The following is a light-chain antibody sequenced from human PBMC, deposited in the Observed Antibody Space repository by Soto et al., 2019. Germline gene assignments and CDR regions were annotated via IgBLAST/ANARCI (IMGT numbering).Light chain of an antibody. CDR3: EQCYSTPVP. CDR2: AAY. Sequence: DIQMTQSPSSLSASVGDRVTITCRASQSISSYLNWYQQKPGQAPRLLIYAAYSLQSGVTSNFSGSGSGTDFTVTIFCLHPEDFGTFYCEQCYSTPVPFSGGTKVAV. J-gene: IGKJ4*01. V-gene: IGKV1-39*01. CDR1: QSISSY.